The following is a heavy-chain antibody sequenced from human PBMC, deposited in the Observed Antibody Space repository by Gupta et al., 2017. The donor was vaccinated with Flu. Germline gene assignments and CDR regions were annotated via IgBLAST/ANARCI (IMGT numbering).Heavy chain of an antibody. Sequence: PGKGLEWVSFISSSSNYRSSADSVRGRFTISRDNAKNSLYLQMNSLRAEDTAVYYCARQSQRIGGGYYYYMDVWGKGTTVTVSS. J-gene: IGHJ6*03. CDR3: ARQSQRIGGGYYYYMDV. CDR2: ISSSSNYR. V-gene: IGHV3-21*01. D-gene: IGHD2-15*01.